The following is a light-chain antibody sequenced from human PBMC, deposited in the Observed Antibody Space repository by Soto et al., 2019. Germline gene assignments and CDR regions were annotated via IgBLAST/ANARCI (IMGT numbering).Light chain of an antibody. CDR2: RNN. V-gene: IGLV1-47*01. CDR1: SSNIGGNY. J-gene: IGLJ3*02. Sequence: QSVLTQPPSASGTPGQRVTISCSGSSSNIGGNYVYWYQQLPGTAPKLLIYRNNQRPSGVPDRFSGSKSGTSASLAISGLRSEDEADYYCAAWDDSLNGRVFGGGTKLTVL. CDR3: AAWDDSLNGRV.